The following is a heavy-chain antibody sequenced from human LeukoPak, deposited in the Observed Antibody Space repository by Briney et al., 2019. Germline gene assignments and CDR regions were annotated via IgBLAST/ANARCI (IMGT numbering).Heavy chain of an antibody. Sequence: ASVKVSCKASGYTFTSYYMHWVRQAPGQGLEWMGWMNPNSGNTGYAQKIQGRVTITRNTSISTAYMELSSLRSEDTAVYYCARGGVKYYDFWSGYSSNWFDPWGQGTLVTVSS. J-gene: IGHJ5*02. CDR2: MNPNSGNT. V-gene: IGHV1-8*03. CDR1: GYTFTSYY. D-gene: IGHD3-3*01. CDR3: ARGGVKYYDFWSGYSSNWFDP.